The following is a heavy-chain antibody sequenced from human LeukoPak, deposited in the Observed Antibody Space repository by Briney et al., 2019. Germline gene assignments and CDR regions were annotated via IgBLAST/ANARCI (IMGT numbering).Heavy chain of an antibody. CDR1: GFTFSSYA. Sequence: GGSLRLSCAASGFTFSSYAMSWVRQAPGKGLEWVSAISGSGGSTYYADSVKGRFTISRDNSKNTLYLQMNSLRAEDTAVYYCASLWFGELYYYYGMDVWGQGTTVTVSS. D-gene: IGHD3-10*01. J-gene: IGHJ6*02. V-gene: IGHV3-23*01. CDR3: ASLWFGELYYYYGMDV. CDR2: ISGSGGST.